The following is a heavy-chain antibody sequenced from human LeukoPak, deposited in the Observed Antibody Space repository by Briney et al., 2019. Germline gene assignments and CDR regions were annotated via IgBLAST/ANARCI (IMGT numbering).Heavy chain of an antibody. J-gene: IGHJ4*02. V-gene: IGHV1-46*01. D-gene: IGHD5-24*01. Sequence: EASVKVSCKASGYTFTSYYIHWVRQAPGQGLEWMGLINPSGGSTNYAQKFLGRVTMTRDTSTSTVYMELSSLRSDDTAVYYCARVLNGYNIRDYFDYWGQGTLVTVSS. CDR1: GYTFTSYY. CDR3: ARVLNGYNIRDYFDY. CDR2: INPSGGST.